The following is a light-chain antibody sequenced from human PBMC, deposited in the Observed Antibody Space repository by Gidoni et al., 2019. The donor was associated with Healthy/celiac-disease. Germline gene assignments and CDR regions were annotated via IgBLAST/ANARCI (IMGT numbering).Light chain of an antibody. CDR3: QSADSSGIL. Sequence: SYELTQPPSVSVSPGQTARITCSGDALPKQYAYWYQKKPGQAPVLVRYKDSERPSGIPERFSGSRSGTTVTLTISGVQAEDEADYYCQSADSSGILFGGGTKLTVL. V-gene: IGLV3-25*03. J-gene: IGLJ2*01. CDR2: KDS. CDR1: ALPKQY.